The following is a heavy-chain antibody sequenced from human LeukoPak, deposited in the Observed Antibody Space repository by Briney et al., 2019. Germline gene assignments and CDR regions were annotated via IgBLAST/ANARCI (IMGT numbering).Heavy chain of an antibody. CDR3: ARDRDWSFDY. D-gene: IGHD3-9*01. J-gene: IGHJ4*02. CDR2: IRGSSSAM. Sequence: GGSLRLSWAASGFSFSEHSMSWVRQAPGKGLEWVSNIRGSSSAMNYADSVKGRFTISRDNAKNSLYLEMSSLRAEDTAVYYCARDRDWSFDYWGLGTLVSVSS. V-gene: IGHV3-48*04. CDR1: GFSFSEHS.